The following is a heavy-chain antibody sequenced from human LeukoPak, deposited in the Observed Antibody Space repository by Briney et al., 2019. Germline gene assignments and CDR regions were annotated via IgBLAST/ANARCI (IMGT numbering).Heavy chain of an antibody. CDR2: VSWNNGNI. J-gene: IGHJ4*02. D-gene: IGHD1-26*01. V-gene: IGHV3-9*01. CDR3: ARGPVWALNKRYFDY. CDR1: GFALQNYA. Sequence: PGGSLRLSCAAFGFALQNYAMHWVRQAPGRGLEWVSSVSWNNGNIDYADSVKGRFSISRDTAKNSLYLQMSSLRPEDTALYYCARGPVWALNKRYFDYWGQGTLVIVSS.